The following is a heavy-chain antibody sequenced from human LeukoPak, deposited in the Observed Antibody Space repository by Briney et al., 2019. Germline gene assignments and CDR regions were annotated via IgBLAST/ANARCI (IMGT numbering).Heavy chain of an antibody. V-gene: IGHV3-23*05. J-gene: IGHJ4*02. CDR1: GCTFSDYA. CDR2: FKTKYNQV. D-gene: IGHD4-11*01. CDR3: ARSVPDYTRFDY. Sequence: GGSLRLSCVVSGCTFSDYAMNWVRPAPGEGLDWVSTFKTKYNQVYYAESVRGRFTISTDNSKNTVYLQMNSLRAEDTALYYCARSVPDYTRFDYWGQGALVTVSS.